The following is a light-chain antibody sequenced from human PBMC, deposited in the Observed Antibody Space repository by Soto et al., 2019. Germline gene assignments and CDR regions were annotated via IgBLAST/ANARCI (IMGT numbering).Light chain of an antibody. CDR1: QDISKN. CDR3: QQTKGFPLT. Sequence: DIQMTQSPSSLSASVGARVTITCRASQDISKNLAWYQQIPGKAPKLLIFAASTLQSGVPSRLSASGSGTDFPLTVGGLQPEDAASYYCQQTKGFPLTFCGGTKVEIK. CDR2: AAS. V-gene: IGKV1-12*01. J-gene: IGKJ4*01.